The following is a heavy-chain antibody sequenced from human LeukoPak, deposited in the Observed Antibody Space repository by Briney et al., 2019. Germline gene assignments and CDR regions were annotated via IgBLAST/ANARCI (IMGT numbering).Heavy chain of an antibody. CDR1: GFTFTNRW. V-gene: IGHV3-7*01. Sequence: PGGSLRLSCAPSGFTFTNRWMNWVRQAPGKGREWVAKIGKDGREKNYVDSVKARFTISRDNAKSSLYLQMNSLRAEDTAVYYCVREGDYVWGDYRSLDYWGQGTLVTVSS. CDR3: VREGDYVWGDYRSLDY. J-gene: IGHJ4*02. D-gene: IGHD3-16*02. CDR2: IGKDGREK.